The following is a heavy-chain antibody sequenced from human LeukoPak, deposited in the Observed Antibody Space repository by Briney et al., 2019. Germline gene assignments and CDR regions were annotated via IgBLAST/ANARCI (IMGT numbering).Heavy chain of an antibody. V-gene: IGHV4-4*02. CDR1: GGSISSSNW. J-gene: IGHJ5*02. Sequence: LRRPLSLTCTVSGGSISSSNWWSWVRQPPGKGLGWIGEIYHSGSTNYNPSLKSRVTISVDKSKNQFSLKLSSVTAADTAVYYCARGDYGSGSYPNWFDPWGQGTLVTVSS. CDR3: ARGDYGSGSYPNWFDP. D-gene: IGHD3-10*01. CDR2: IYHSGST.